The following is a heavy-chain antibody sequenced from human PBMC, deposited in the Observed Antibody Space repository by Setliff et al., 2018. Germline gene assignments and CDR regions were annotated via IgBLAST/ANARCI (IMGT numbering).Heavy chain of an antibody. CDR3: ARVGVYYYDSSGYHRSPYYYYYGMDV. D-gene: IGHD3-22*01. CDR2: ISAYNGNA. CDR1: GYTFTSYG. Sequence: ASVKVSCKASGYTFTSYGISWVRQAPGQGLEWMGWISAYNGNANYAQKLQGRVTMTTDTSTSTAYMELRSLRSDDTAVYYCARVGVYYYDSSGYHRSPYYYYYGMDVWGQGTTVTVSS. J-gene: IGHJ6*02. V-gene: IGHV1-18*01.